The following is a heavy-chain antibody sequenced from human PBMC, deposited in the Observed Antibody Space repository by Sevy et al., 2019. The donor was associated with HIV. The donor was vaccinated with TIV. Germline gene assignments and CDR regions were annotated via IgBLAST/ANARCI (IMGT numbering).Heavy chain of an antibody. V-gene: IGHV3-23*01. CDR2: ITGSGGNT. CDR3: AKGLRYKFYGEGNYYYYYGMDV. Sequence: GGYLRLSCAASGYIFSSYTMTWVRQAPGKGLEWVSGITGSGGNTYYADSVKGGFTISRDNSKSTLYLQMNNLRAEDTAVYYCAKGLRYKFYGEGNYYYYYGMDVWGQGTTVTVSS. D-gene: IGHD3-16*02. J-gene: IGHJ6*02. CDR1: GYIFSSYT.